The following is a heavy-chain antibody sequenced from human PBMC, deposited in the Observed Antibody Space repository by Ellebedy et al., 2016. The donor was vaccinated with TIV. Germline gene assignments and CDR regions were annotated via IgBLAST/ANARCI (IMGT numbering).Heavy chain of an antibody. CDR3: ARDKNGAADY. CDR1: GFTFSDHY. CDR2: IRNKADSYST. J-gene: IGHJ4*02. V-gene: IGHV3-72*01. Sequence: GESLKISXAASGFTFSDHYMDWVRQAPGKGLEWVGRIRNKADSYSTEYAASVKGRFTVSRDDSENSLYLQMNSLKAEDTAVYYCARDKNGAADYWGQGTLVTVSS.